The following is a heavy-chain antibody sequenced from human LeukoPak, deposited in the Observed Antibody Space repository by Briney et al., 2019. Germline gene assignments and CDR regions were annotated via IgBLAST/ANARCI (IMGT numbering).Heavy chain of an antibody. Sequence: ASVKVSCKASGYTFTGYYMHWVRQAPGQGLEWMGRINPNSGGTNYAQKFQGRVTMTRDTSISTAYMELSRLRSDDTAVYYCASVPLLRVGATVRSLDYWGQGTLVTVSS. D-gene: IGHD1-26*01. CDR3: ASVPLLRVGATVRSLDY. J-gene: IGHJ4*02. V-gene: IGHV1-2*06. CDR2: INPNSGGT. CDR1: GYTFTGYY.